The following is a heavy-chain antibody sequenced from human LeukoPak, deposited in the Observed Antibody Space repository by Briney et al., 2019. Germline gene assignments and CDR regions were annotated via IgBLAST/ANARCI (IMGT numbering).Heavy chain of an antibody. CDR3: ARGHDNTGYNYFDY. J-gene: IGHJ4*02. V-gene: IGHV1-2*02. CDR1: VYTFTDYY. CDR2: INPNSGGT. D-gene: IGHD3-9*01. Sequence: ASVTVSCMASVYTFTDYYIHWVRQAPGQGRERMGWINPNSGGTNYAQKFQGRVTMTRDTSIATTYMDLSSLMSDDTAVYYCARGHDNTGYNYFDYWGQGTLVTVSS.